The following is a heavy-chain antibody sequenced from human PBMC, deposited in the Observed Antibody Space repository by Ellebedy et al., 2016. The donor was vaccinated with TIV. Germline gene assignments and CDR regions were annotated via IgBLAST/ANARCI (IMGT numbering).Heavy chain of an antibody. J-gene: IGHJ4*02. V-gene: IGHV3-23*01. Sequence: GESLKISXAASGFTFSSYAMSWVRQAPGKGLEWVSAISGSGGSTYYADSVKGRVTISRDDSKNTLFLQMNSLRTDDTAVYYCARAPPGSGPDYWGQGTLVSVSS. CDR1: GFTFSSYA. CDR2: ISGSGGST. CDR3: ARAPPGSGPDY. D-gene: IGHD6-19*01.